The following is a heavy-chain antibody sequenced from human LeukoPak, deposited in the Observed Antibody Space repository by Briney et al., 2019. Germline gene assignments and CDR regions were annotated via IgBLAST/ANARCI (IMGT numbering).Heavy chain of an antibody. V-gene: IGHV3-7*03. D-gene: IGHD3-22*01. Sequence: TGGSLRLSCAASGFTLSTYWMSWVRQAPGKGLEWVANIKQDGSQKNYVDSVKGRFTISRDNAKNSLYLQMNSLRAEDTALYYCARRGQLYYDSSGYYFKAFDIWGQGTMVTVSS. CDR2: IKQDGSQK. CDR3: ARRGQLYYDSSGYYFKAFDI. CDR1: GFTLSTYW. J-gene: IGHJ3*02.